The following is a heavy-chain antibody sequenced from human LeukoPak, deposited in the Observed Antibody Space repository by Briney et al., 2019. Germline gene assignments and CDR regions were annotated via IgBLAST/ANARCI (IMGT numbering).Heavy chain of an antibody. CDR3: ARGAYDFSKQNWFDP. J-gene: IGHJ5*02. CDR2: IYYSGST. V-gene: IGHV4-31*03. CDR1: GGSISSGGYD. D-gene: IGHD3-3*01. Sequence: SETLSLTCTVSGGSISSGGYDWSWIRQHPGKGLEWIGYIYYSGSTYYNPSLKSRVTISVDTSKNQFSLKLSSVTAADTAVYYCARGAYDFSKQNWFDPWGQETLVTVSS.